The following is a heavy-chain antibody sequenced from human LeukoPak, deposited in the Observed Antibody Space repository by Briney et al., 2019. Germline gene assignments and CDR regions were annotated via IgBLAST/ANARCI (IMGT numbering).Heavy chain of an antibody. J-gene: IGHJ4*02. Sequence: SVKVSCKASGGTFSSYAISWVRQAPGQGLERVGGIIPIFGTANYAQKFQGRVTITTDESTSTAYMELSSLRSEDTAVYYCARAMTTVTTTFDYWGQGTLVTVSS. CDR3: ARAMTTVTTTFDY. CDR1: GGTFSSYA. D-gene: IGHD4-11*01. V-gene: IGHV1-69*05. CDR2: IIPIFGTA.